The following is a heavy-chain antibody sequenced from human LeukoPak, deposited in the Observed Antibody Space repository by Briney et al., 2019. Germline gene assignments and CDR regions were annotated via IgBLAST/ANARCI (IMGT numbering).Heavy chain of an antibody. CDR1: GYTFTGCY. J-gene: IGHJ4*02. Sequence: ASVKVSCTASGYTFTGCYMHWVRQAPGQGLEWMGWINPNSGGTNYAQKLQGRVTMTRDTSISTAYMELSRLRSDDTAVYYCARRYGDYQAFDYWGQGTLVTVSS. CDR3: ARRYGDYQAFDY. CDR2: INPNSGGT. V-gene: IGHV1-2*02. D-gene: IGHD4-17*01.